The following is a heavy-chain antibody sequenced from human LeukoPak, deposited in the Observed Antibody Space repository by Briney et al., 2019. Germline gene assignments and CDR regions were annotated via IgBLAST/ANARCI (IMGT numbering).Heavy chain of an antibody. V-gene: IGHV3-30*02. CDR2: IRYDGSNK. J-gene: IGHJ5*02. CDR3: AKDPFCSSTSCYSDP. CDR1: GFTFSSYG. Sequence: GGSLRLSCAASGFTFSSYGMHWVRQAPGKGLEWVAFIRYDGSNKYYADSVKGRFTISRDNSKNTLYLQMNSLRAEDTAVYYCAKDPFCSSTSCYSDPWGQGTLVTVSS. D-gene: IGHD2-2*01.